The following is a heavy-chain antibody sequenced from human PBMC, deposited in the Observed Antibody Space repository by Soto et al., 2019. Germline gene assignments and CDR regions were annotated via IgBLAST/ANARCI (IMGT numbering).Heavy chain of an antibody. CDR3: ARSGDNYNRLDY. Sequence: PGASLRLTCEGTGFTFSVYYISWIRQAPGKGLEWISYSSNSGTFSRYADSVKGRFSISRDNTKNLLYLQMNSLRAEDTAVYYCARSGDNYNRLDYWGQGT. V-gene: IGHV3-11*06. CDR1: GFTFSVYY. D-gene: IGHD1-1*01. CDR2: SSNSGTFS. J-gene: IGHJ4*02.